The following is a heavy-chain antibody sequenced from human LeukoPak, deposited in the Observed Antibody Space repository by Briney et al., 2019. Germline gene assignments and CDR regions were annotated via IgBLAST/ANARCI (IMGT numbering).Heavy chain of an antibody. CDR1: GGSISSGSYY. J-gene: IGHJ6*03. Sequence: SQTLSLTCTVSGGSISSGSYYWSWIRQPAGKGLEWIGRIYTSGSTNYNPSLKSRVTISVDTSKNQFSLKLSSVTAADTAVYYCARARWELQYYYYYYYMDVWGKGTTVTISS. CDR2: IYTSGST. V-gene: IGHV4-61*02. CDR3: ARARWELQYYYYYYYMDV. D-gene: IGHD4-23*01.